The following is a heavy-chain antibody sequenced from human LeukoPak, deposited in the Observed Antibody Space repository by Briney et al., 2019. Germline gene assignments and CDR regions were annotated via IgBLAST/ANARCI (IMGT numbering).Heavy chain of an antibody. J-gene: IGHJ4*02. CDR1: GFTFSSYW. CDR3: ARSLPVGDILTGYYGY. Sequence: GGSLRLSCAASGFTFSSYWMSWVRQAPGKGLEWVAVISYDGSNKYYADSVKGRFTISRDNSKNTLYLQMNSLRAEDTAVYYCARSLPVGDILTGYYGYWGQGTLVTVSS. D-gene: IGHD3-9*01. V-gene: IGHV3-30-3*01. CDR2: ISYDGSNK.